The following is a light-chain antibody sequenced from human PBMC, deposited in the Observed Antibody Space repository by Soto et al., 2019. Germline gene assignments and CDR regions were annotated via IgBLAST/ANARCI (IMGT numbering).Light chain of an antibody. J-gene: IGLJ1*01. CDR1: SSDVGGYNR. V-gene: IGLV2-18*02. CDR2: EVI. CDR3: YSYTSSSTYV. Sequence: LTQPPSVSGSPGQSVTISCTGTSSDVGGYNRVSWYQQPPGTAPKLVIYEVIHRPSGVPARFSGSKSGNTASLTISGLQAEDEADYYCYSYTSSSTYVFGTGTKVTVL.